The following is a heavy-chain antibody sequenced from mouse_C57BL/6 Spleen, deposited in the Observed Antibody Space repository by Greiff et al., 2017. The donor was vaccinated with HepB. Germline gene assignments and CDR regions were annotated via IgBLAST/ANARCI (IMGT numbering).Heavy chain of an antibody. CDR1: GYTFTSYG. CDR2: IYIGNGYT. D-gene: IGHD1-1*01. Sequence: EVQRVESGAELVRPGSSVKMSCKTSGYTFTSYGINWVKQRPGQGLEWIGYIYIGNGYTEYNEKFKGKATLTSDTSSSTAYMQLSSLTSEDSAIYFCARFTTVVGAKAMDYWGQGTSVTVSS. V-gene: IGHV1-58*01. CDR3: ARFTTVVGAKAMDY. J-gene: IGHJ4*01.